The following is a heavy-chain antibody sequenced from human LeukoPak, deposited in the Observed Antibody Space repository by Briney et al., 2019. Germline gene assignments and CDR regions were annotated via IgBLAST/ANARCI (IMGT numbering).Heavy chain of an antibody. J-gene: IGHJ6*03. V-gene: IGHV4-34*01. CDR2: INHSGST. CDR1: GGSFSVYY. Sequence: SETLFLTCAVYGGSFSVYYWSWIRQPPGKGLEWIGQINHSGSTNYNPSLKSRITISVDTSKNQFSLKLSSVTAADTAGYYCARGRVAGSPSPSYYYYYMDVWGKGTTVTVSS. CDR3: ARGRVAGSPSPSYYYYYMDV. D-gene: IGHD6-19*01.